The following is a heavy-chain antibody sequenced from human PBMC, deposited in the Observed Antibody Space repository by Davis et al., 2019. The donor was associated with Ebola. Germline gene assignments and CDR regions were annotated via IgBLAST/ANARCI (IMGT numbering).Heavy chain of an antibody. D-gene: IGHD4-17*01. CDR2: IYTSGST. J-gene: IGHJ4*02. CDR3: ARESTVTTNYFDY. Sequence: PGGSLRLSCTVSGGSISSYYWSWIRQSAGKGLEWIGRIYTSGSTNYNPSLKSRVTMSVDTSKNQFSLKLTSVTAADTAVYYCARESTVTTNYFDYWGQGALVTVSS. V-gene: IGHV4-4*07. CDR1: GGSISSYY.